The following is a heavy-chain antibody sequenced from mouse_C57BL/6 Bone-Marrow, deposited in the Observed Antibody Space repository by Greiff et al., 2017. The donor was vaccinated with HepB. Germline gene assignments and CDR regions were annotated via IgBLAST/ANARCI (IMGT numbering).Heavy chain of an antibody. CDR1: GYTFTDYY. D-gene: IGHD1-1*02. J-gene: IGHJ4*01. Sequence: EVQLQQSGPELVKPGASVKISCKASGYTFTDYYMNWVKQSHGKSLEWIGDINPNNGGTSYNQKFKGKVTLTVDKSSSTAYMELRSLTSEDSAVYYCARMGGMDYWGQGTAVTVSS. CDR3: ARMGGMDY. CDR2: INPNNGGT. V-gene: IGHV1-26*01.